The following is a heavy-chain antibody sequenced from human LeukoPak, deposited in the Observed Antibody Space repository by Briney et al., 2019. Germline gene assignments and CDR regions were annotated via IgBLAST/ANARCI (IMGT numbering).Heavy chain of an antibody. CDR1: GGTFSSYA. J-gene: IGHJ4*02. CDR2: IIPIFGTA. D-gene: IGHD3-9*01. V-gene: IGHV1-69*13. Sequence: ASVKVSCKASGGTFSSYAISWVRQAPGQGLEWMGGIIPIFGTANYAQKFQGRVTITADESTSTAYMELSSLRSEDTAVYYCATIPTGYYHSPDYWGQGTLVTVSS. CDR3: ATIPTGYYHSPDY.